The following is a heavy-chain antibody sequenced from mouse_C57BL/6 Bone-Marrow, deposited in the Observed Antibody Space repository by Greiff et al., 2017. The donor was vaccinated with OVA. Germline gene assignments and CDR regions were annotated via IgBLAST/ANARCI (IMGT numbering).Heavy chain of an antibody. CDR3: TREIYYGSSYYAMDY. J-gene: IGHJ4*01. CDR1: GFTFSSYA. CDR2: ISSGGDYI. V-gene: IGHV5-9-1*02. Sequence: EVKVVESGEGLVKPGGSLKLSCAASGFTFSSYAMSWVRQTPEKRLEWVAYISSGGDYIYYADTVKGRFTISRDNARNTLYLQMSSLKSEDTAMYYCTREIYYGSSYYAMDYWGQGTSVTVSS. D-gene: IGHD1-1*01.